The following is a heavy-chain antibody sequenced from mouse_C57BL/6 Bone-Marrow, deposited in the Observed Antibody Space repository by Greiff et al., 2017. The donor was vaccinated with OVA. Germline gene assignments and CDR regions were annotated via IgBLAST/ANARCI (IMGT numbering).Heavy chain of an antibody. CDR2: IYPGSGNT. V-gene: IGHV1-76*01. Sequence: VQLQQSGAELVRPGASVKLSCKASGYTFTDYYINWVKQRPGQGLEWIARIYPGSGNTYYNEKFKGKATLTAEKSSSTAYMQLSSLTSEDSAVYFCARRDYGSSGGYYFDYWGQGTTLTVSS. CDR1: GYTFTDYY. D-gene: IGHD1-1*01. J-gene: IGHJ2*01. CDR3: ARRDYGSSGGYYFDY.